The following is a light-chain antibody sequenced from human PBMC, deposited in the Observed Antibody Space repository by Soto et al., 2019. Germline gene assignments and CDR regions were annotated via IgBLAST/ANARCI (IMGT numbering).Light chain of an antibody. CDR3: IKDINYQWK. CDR2: GAS. J-gene: IGKJ1*01. CDR1: QSISSW. V-gene: IGKV1-5*01. Sequence: DIQMTQSPSTLSASVGDIVTITCRASQSISSWLAWYQQKPGKPNKVLIYGASNLQSGVKPRFSGSGSGTDFTLAIRSMQPEDSATYYCIKDINYQWKCGKGNKVDIK.